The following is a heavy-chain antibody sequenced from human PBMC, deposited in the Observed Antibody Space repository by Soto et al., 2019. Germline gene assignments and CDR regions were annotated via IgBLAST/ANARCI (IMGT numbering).Heavy chain of an antibody. J-gene: IGHJ6*02. Sequence: ASVKVSCKVSGYTLTELSMHWVRQAPGKGLEWMGGFDPEDGETIYAQKFQGRVTMTEDTSTDTAYMELSSLRSEDTAVYYCATAWRYSGYEGLYGMDVWGQGTTVTVSS. CDR1: GYTLTELS. CDR3: ATAWRYSGYEGLYGMDV. V-gene: IGHV1-24*01. D-gene: IGHD5-12*01. CDR2: FDPEDGET.